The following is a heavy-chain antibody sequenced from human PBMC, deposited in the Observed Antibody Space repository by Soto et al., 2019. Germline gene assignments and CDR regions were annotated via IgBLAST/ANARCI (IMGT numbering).Heavy chain of an antibody. D-gene: IGHD6-13*01. V-gene: IGHV1-69*01. CDR3: ARDLVGIAGHPNWFDP. CDR1: GGTFSSYA. CDR2: IIPIFGTA. J-gene: IGHJ5*02. Sequence: QVQLVQSGAEVKKPGSSVKVSCKASGGTFSSYAISWVRQAPGQGLEWMGGIIPIFGTANYAQKFQGRVTITADESSSTAYMELSSLRSEDTAVYYCARDLVGIAGHPNWFDPWGQGTLVTVSS.